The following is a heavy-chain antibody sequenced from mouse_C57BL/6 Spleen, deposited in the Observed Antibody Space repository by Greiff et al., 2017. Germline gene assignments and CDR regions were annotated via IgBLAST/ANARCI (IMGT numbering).Heavy chain of an antibody. D-gene: IGHD4-1*01. CDR2: IDPENGDT. CDR1: GFNIKDDY. V-gene: IGHV14-4*01. CDR3: STGTNAY. Sequence: EVKLVESGAELVRPGASVKLSCTASGFNIKDDYMHWVKQRPEQGLEWIGWIDPENGDTEYASKFQGKATITADTSSNTAYLQLSSLTSEDTAVYYCSTGTNAYWGQGTLVTVSA. J-gene: IGHJ3*01.